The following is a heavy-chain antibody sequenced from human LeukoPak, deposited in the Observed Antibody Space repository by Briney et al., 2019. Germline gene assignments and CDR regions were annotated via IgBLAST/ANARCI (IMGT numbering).Heavy chain of an antibody. CDR2: INPNSGGT. CDR1: GYTFTDYF. V-gene: IGHV1-2*02. Sequence: GASVKVSCKSSGYTFTDYFIHWVRQAPGQGLEWMGWINPNSGGTNYAQNFQGRVTLTRDTSIFTAYMELISLRSDDTALYYCARDWKGGTRSGTHCSGGSCSNSGFDPWGQGTLVTVSS. D-gene: IGHD2-15*01. CDR3: ARDWKGGTRSGTHCSGGSCSNSGFDP. J-gene: IGHJ5*02.